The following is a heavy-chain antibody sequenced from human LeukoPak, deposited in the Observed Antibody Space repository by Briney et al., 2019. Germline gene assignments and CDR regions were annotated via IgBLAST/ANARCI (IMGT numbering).Heavy chain of an antibody. V-gene: IGHV1-69*04. Sequence: SVKVSCKASGGTFSSYAISWVRQAPGQGLEWMGRIIPILGIANYAQKFQGRVTITADKSTTTTAYMELSSLTSEDTAVYYCVRGPITATGYFDYWGQGTLVSVSS. D-gene: IGHD3-16*01. CDR3: VRGPITATGYFDY. CDR1: GGTFSSYA. J-gene: IGHJ4*02. CDR2: IIPILGIA.